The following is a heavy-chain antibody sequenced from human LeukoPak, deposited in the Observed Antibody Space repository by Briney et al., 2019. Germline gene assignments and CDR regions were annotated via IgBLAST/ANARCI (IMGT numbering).Heavy chain of an antibody. CDR1: GGSISSYY. CDR2: IYYSGST. Sequence: SETLSLTCTVSGGSISSYYWSWIRQPPGKGLEWRGYIYYSGSTNYNPSLKSRVTISVDTSKNQFSLKLSSVTAADTAVYYCARATYHSSGWYGAFDYWGQGTLVTVSS. V-gene: IGHV4-59*01. CDR3: ARATYHSSGWYGAFDY. D-gene: IGHD6-19*01. J-gene: IGHJ4*02.